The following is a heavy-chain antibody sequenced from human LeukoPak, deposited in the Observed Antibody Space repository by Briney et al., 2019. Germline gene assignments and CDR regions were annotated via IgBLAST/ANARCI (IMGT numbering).Heavy chain of an antibody. CDR1: GYSFTSYW. CDR3: ARLGGAEVAGTLYYFDY. V-gene: IGHV5-51*01. CDR2: IYPGDSDT. Sequence: GESLKISCKGSGYSFTSYWIGWVRQMPGKGLEWMGIIYPGDSDTRYSPSFQGQVTISADKSISTAYLQWSSLKASDTAMYHCARLGGAEVAGTLYYFDYWGQGTLVTVSS. J-gene: IGHJ4*02. D-gene: IGHD6-19*01.